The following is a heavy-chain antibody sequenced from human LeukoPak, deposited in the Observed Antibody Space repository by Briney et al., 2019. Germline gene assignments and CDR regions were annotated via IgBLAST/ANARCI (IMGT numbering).Heavy chain of an antibody. CDR2: INPNSGGT. CDR1: GYTFTGYY. D-gene: IGHD4-17*01. J-gene: IGHJ6*02. Sequence: ASVKVSCKASGYTFTGYYMHWVRQAPGQGLEWMGWINPNSGGTNYAQKFQGRVTMTRDTSISTAYMELSRLRSDDTAVYYWARGGGGYGDYVRVYYYYGMDVWGQGTTVTVSS. V-gene: IGHV1-2*02. CDR3: ARGGGGYGDYVRVYYYYGMDV.